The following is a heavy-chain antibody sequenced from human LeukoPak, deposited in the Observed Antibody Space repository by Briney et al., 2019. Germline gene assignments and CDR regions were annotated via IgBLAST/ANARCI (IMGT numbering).Heavy chain of an antibody. D-gene: IGHD5-18*01. CDR3: AREGGYSYEIDY. CDR1: GFTFSSYG. CDR2: ISYDGSNK. V-gene: IGHV3-30*03. Sequence: PGGSLRLSCAASGFTFSSYGMHWVRQAPGKGLEWVAVISYDGSNKYYADSVKGRFTISRDNSKNTLYLQMNSLRAEDTAVYYCAREGGYSYEIDYWGQGTLVTVSS. J-gene: IGHJ4*02.